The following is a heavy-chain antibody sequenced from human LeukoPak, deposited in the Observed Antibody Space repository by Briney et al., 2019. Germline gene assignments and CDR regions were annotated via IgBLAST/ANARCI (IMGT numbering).Heavy chain of an antibody. V-gene: IGHV3-7*01. CDR1: GFTFSSYW. Sequence: PGGSLRLSCAASGFTFSSYWMSWVRQAPGKGLEWVANIKQDGSEKYYVDSVKGRFTISRDNAKNSLYLQMNSLRGEDTAVYYCARARLLRYFDWLFLYWGQGTLVTVSS. CDR3: ARARLLRYFDWLFLY. J-gene: IGHJ4*02. D-gene: IGHD3-9*01. CDR2: IKQDGSEK.